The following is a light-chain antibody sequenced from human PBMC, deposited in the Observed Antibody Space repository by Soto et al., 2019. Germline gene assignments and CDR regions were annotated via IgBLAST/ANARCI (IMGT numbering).Light chain of an antibody. CDR2: EAS. CDR3: QQYNSYPRT. Sequence: DIRMTQPPPTLSASVGDRVTITCRAIQSISSWLAWYQQKPGKAPKLLIYEASSLESGVPSRFSGSGSGTEFTLTISSLQPDDFATYYCQQYNSYPRTFGQGTKVEIK. V-gene: IGKV1-5*01. CDR1: QSISSW. J-gene: IGKJ1*01.